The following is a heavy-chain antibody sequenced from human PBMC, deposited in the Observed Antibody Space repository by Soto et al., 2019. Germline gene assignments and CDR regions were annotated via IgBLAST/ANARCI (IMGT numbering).Heavy chain of an antibody. J-gene: IGHJ6*02. CDR1: GYSFTSYW. CDR2: IYPGDSDT. CDR3: ARAAYGRYSSPLTPYYYYGMDV. D-gene: IGHD6-13*01. Sequence: EVQLVQSGAEVKKPGESPKISCKGSGYSFTSYWIGWVRQMPGKGLEWMGIIYPGDSDTRYSPSFQGQVTISADKSISTAYLQWSSLKASDTAMYYCARAAYGRYSSPLTPYYYYGMDVWGQGTTVTVSS. V-gene: IGHV5-51*01.